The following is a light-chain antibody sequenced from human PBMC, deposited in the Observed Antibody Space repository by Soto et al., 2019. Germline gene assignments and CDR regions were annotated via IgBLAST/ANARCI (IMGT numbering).Light chain of an antibody. CDR3: QQYNNWPET. CDR2: GAS. CDR1: QSESSN. V-gene: IGKV3-15*01. Sequence: EIVMTQSPATLSVSPGERATLSCRASQSESSNLAWYQQKPGQAPRLLIYGASTRATGIPGRFSGSGSGTEFTLTISSLQSEDFAVYYCQQYNNWPETFGQGTKVEIK. J-gene: IGKJ1*01.